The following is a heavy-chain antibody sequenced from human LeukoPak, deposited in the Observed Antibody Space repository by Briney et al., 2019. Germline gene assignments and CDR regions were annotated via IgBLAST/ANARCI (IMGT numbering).Heavy chain of an antibody. D-gene: IGHD2-21*01. Sequence: GGSLRLSCAASGFXFSGYGMHWVRQAPGKGLEWVAVIWYDGSNKYYADSVKGRFTISRDNSKNTLDLQMNTLRAEDTAVYYCARGAYCGGDCYDYWGQGTLVTVSS. CDR2: IWYDGSNK. CDR1: GFXFSGYG. V-gene: IGHV3-33*01. J-gene: IGHJ4*02. CDR3: ARGAYCGGDCYDY.